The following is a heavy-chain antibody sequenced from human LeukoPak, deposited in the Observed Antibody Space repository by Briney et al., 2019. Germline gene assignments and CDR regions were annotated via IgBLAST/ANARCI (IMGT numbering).Heavy chain of an antibody. Sequence: GASVNVSCKASGYTFTSYAMHWVRQAPGQGLEWMGWINTNTGNPTYAQGSTGRFVFSLDTSVSTAYLQISSLKAEDTAVYYCARGSGDYEGSYYFDYWGQGTLVTVSS. CDR1: GYTFTSYA. CDR3: ARGSGDYEGSYYFDY. D-gene: IGHD4-17*01. V-gene: IGHV7-4-1*02. CDR2: INTNTGNP. J-gene: IGHJ4*02.